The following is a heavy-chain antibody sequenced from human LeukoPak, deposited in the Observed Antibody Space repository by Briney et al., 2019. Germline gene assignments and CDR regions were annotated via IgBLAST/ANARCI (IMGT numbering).Heavy chain of an antibody. J-gene: IGHJ4*02. CDR1: GYMFTSYG. CDR2: MNPDSGKK. V-gene: IGHV1-8*01. CDR3: AKHKGGDYIDSGKRYYLDH. Sequence: GASVKVSCKASGYMFTSYGINWVRQATGQGLEWMGWMNPDSGKKGQAQKFQGRITMTRNTSISTAYMELSSLGPEDTAVYYCAKHKGGDYIDSGKRYYLDHWGQGTPVTVSS. D-gene: IGHD3-10*01.